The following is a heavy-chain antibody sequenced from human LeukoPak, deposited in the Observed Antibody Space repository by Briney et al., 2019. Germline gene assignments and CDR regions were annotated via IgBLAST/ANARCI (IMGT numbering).Heavy chain of an antibody. D-gene: IGHD2-15*01. J-gene: IGHJ3*01. Sequence: PGGSLRLSCTASGFTFSSFNMNWVRQAPGKGLEWVSCISTKGGHIYYGDSMKGRVTISRDNAKNSLYLVMNSLRVEDTAVYFCARDRIGRLHSAFDVWGQGTTVTVSS. V-gene: IGHV3-21*01. CDR3: ARDRIGRLHSAFDV. CDR2: ISTKGGHI. CDR1: GFTFSSFN.